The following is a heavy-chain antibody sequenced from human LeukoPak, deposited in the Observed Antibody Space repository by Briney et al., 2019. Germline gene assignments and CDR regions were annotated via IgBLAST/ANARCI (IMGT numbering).Heavy chain of an antibody. CDR3: AKDLGWELLLWDAFDI. D-gene: IGHD1-26*01. V-gene: IGHV3-23*01. CDR2: ISFSGGGT. J-gene: IGHJ3*02. Sequence: GGSLRLSCAASGFTFSSYAMNWVRQTPGKGLEWVSAISFSGGGTYYADSVKGRFTISRDNSKNTVYLQMNSLRAEDTAVYYCAKDLGWELLLWDAFDIWGQGTMVTVSS. CDR1: GFTFSSYA.